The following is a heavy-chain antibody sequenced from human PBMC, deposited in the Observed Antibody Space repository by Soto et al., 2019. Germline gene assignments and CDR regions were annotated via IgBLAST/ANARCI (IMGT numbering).Heavy chain of an antibody. Sequence: GGSLRLSCAASGFTFSSYSMNWVRQAPGKGLEWVSSISSSSSYIYYADSVKGRFTISRDNAKNSLYLQMNSLRAEDTAVYYCARDRPDYGDYYDYYYYYGMDVWGQGTTVTVSS. CDR2: ISSSSSYI. CDR3: ARDRPDYGDYYDYYYYYGMDV. J-gene: IGHJ6*02. CDR1: GFTFSSYS. V-gene: IGHV3-21*01. D-gene: IGHD4-17*01.